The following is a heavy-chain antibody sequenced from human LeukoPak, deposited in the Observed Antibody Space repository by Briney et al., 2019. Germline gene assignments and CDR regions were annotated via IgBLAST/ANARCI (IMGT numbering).Heavy chain of an antibody. CDR3: ARHRGWDSSWN. Sequence: NPSETLSLTCAVYGGSFSGYYWSWIRQPPGKGLEWIGEINHSGSTNYNPSLKSRVTISVDTSKNQFSLKLGSVTAADTAVYYCARHRGWDSSWNWGQGTLVTVSS. V-gene: IGHV4-34*01. D-gene: IGHD6-13*01. J-gene: IGHJ4*02. CDR1: GGSFSGYY. CDR2: INHSGST.